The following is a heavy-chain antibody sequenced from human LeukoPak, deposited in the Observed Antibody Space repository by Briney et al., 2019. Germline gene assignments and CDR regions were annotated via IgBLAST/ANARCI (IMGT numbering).Heavy chain of an antibody. CDR1: GGSISSGGYY. CDR2: IYYSGST. J-gene: IGHJ3*02. D-gene: IGHD4-23*01. V-gene: IGHV4-31*03. Sequence: SQTLSLTCTVSGGSISSGGYYWSWIRQHPGTGLEWIGYIYYSGSTYYNPSLKSRVTISVDTSKNQFSLKLSSVTAADTAVYYCARNTVVTSSGAFDIWGQGTMVTVSS. CDR3: ARNTVVTSSGAFDI.